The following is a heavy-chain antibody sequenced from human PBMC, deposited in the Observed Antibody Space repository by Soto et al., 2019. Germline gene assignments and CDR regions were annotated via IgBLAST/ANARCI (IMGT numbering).Heavy chain of an antibody. CDR2: ISIGSSTI. CDR3: ARDWGVYVSDFSTHIPHHDS. J-gene: IGHJ4*02. V-gene: IGHV3-48*02. CDR1: GFTFSSNG. Sequence: GGSLRLSCEASGFTFSSNGMNWVRQAPGKGLEWVSFISIGSSTINYADSVRGRFTISSDNAKNSLYLQMNSLRDEDTAVYYCARDWGVYVSDFSTHIPHHDSWGQGSLVTVS. D-gene: IGHD3-16*01.